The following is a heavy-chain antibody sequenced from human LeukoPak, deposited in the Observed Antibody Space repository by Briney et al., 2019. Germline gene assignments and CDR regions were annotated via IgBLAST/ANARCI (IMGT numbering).Heavy chain of an antibody. Sequence: EGSLRLSCAASGFTFSSFGMHWVRQAPGKGLEWVAVLSYDGSNRYYADSVKGRFTISRDNSKNTLYLQMNSLRAEDTAVYYCAKDASTVTLHADYWGQGTLVTVSS. CDR2: LSYDGSNR. V-gene: IGHV3-30*18. D-gene: IGHD4-17*01. CDR1: GFTFSSFG. J-gene: IGHJ4*02. CDR3: AKDASTVTLHADY.